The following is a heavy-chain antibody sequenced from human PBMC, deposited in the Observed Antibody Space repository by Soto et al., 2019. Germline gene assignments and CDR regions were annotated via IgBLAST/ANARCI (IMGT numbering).Heavy chain of an antibody. V-gene: IGHV3-23*01. D-gene: IGHD6-19*01. J-gene: IGHJ4*02. CDR2: ISGSGGST. CDR3: AKAGSCWFESSPALYYFDY. CDR1: GFTFSSYA. Sequence: GGSLRLSCAASGFTFSSYAMSWVRQAPGKGLEWVSAISGSGGSTYYADSVKGQFTISRDNSKNTLYLQMNSLRADDTAVYYCAKAGSCWFESSPALYYFDYWGQGTLVTVSS.